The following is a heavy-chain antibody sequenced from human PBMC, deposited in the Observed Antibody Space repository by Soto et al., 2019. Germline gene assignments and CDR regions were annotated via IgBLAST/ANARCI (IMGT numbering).Heavy chain of an antibody. D-gene: IGHD1-26*01. Sequence: QVQLVQSGAEVKKPGASVKVSCKASGYTFSRYGISWVRQAPGQGLEWMGWITAYNGNTKYAQKLQGRVTMTTDTSTSTAYREVRSMRSDDTAVYYWARSSGSYGSDAFDIWGQGTMVTVSS. CDR3: ARSSGSYGSDAFDI. CDR1: GYTFSRYG. J-gene: IGHJ3*02. CDR2: ITAYNGNT. V-gene: IGHV1-18*01.